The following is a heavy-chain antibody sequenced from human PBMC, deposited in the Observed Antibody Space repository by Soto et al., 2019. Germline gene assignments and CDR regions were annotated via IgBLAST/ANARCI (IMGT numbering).Heavy chain of an antibody. CDR1: GFTFSSYA. D-gene: IGHD5-18*01. CDR2: ISGSGGST. CDR3: AKVLGISHTAMVTGYYGMDV. J-gene: IGHJ6*02. Sequence: GGSLRLSXAASGFTFSSYAMSWVRQAPGKGLEWVSAISGSGGSTYYADSVKGRFTISRDNSKNTLYLQMNSLRAEDTAVYYCAKVLGISHTAMVTGYYGMDVWGQGTTVTVSS. V-gene: IGHV3-23*01.